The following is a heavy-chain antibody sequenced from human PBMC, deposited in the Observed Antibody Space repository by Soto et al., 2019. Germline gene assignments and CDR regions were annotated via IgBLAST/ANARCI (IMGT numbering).Heavy chain of an antibody. V-gene: IGHV3-43*01. D-gene: IGHD6-6*01. J-gene: IGHJ4*02. CDR1: GFTFDDYT. Sequence: PGGSLRLSCAASGFTFDDYTMHWVRQAPGKGLEWVSLISWDGGSTYYADSVKGRFTISRDNSKNSLYLQMNSLRTEDTALYYCAKGDYGEQLVCDYWGQGTLVTVSS. CDR3: AKGDYGEQLVCDY. CDR2: ISWDGGST.